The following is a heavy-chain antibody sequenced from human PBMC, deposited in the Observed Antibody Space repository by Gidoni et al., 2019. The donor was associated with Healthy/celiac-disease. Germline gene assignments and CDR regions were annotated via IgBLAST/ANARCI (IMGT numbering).Heavy chain of an antibody. CDR3: ARSGVLRFLEWFRDAFDI. CDR1: GYTFTGHY. J-gene: IGHJ3*02. Sequence: VQLVQSGAEVRTPGASVQVSCQASGYTFTGHYLHWVRQAPGQGLEWIGRINPNSGGTNYAQKFQGRVTMTRDTSISTAYMELSRLRSDDTAVYYCARSGVLRFLEWFRDAFDIWGQGTMVTVSS. CDR2: INPNSGGT. D-gene: IGHD3-3*01. V-gene: IGHV1-2*06.